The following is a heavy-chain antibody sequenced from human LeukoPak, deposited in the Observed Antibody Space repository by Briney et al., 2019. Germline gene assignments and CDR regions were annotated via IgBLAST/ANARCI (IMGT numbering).Heavy chain of an antibody. CDR1: GFTFSSYA. CDR2: ISSSSSYI. V-gene: IGHV3-21*01. D-gene: IGHD4-17*01. J-gene: IGHJ6*02. Sequence: PGGSLRLSCAASGFTFSSYAMSWVRQAPGKGLEWVSSISSSSSYIYYADSVKGRFTISRDNAKNSLYLQMNSLRAEDTAVYYCARFSFRRHTERRSVTTGSYYYYGMDVWGQGTTVTVSS. CDR3: ARFSFRRHTERRSVTTGSYYYYGMDV.